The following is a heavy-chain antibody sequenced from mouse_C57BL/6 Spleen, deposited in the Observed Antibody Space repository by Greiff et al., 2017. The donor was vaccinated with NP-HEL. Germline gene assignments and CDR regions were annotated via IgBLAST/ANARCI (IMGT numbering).Heavy chain of an antibody. Sequence: VQLVESGPELVKPGASVKISCKASGYAFSSSWMNWVKQRPGKGLEWIGRIYPGDGDTNYNGKFKGKATLTADKSSSTAYMQLSSLTSEDSAVYFCARDGGWLPDYYAMDYWGQGTSVTVSS. CDR1: GYAFSSSW. D-gene: IGHD2-3*01. J-gene: IGHJ4*01. V-gene: IGHV1-82*01. CDR3: ARDGGWLPDYYAMDY. CDR2: IYPGDGDT.